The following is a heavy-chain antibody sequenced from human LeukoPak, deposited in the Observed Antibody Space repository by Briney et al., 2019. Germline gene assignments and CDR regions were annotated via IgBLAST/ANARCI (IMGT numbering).Heavy chain of an antibody. D-gene: IGHD2/OR15-2a*01. V-gene: IGHV3-43*02. CDR3: AKVGGSYSRVISDYFDS. Sequence: GGSLRLSCAASGFTFDDYAMHWVRQAPGKALERVSLISGNGDTTYYGDSVEGRFTISRDNRKNSLYLQMNSLGTEDTAFYYCAKVGGSYSRVISDYFDSWGPGTLVTVSS. CDR2: ISGNGDTT. J-gene: IGHJ4*02. CDR1: GFTFDDYA.